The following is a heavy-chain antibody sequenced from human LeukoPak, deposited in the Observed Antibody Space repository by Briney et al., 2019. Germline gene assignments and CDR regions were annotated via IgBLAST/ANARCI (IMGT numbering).Heavy chain of an antibody. J-gene: IGHJ3*02. V-gene: IGHV1-18*01. CDR3: ARDLKTGDALDM. CDR1: GYTFTSYG. CDR2: ISAYNGNT. D-gene: IGHD7-27*01. Sequence: ASVRVSCKASGYTFTSYGISWVRQAPGQGLEWMGWISAYNGNTNYAQKLQGRVTLTTDESTTAAYMELRSLRSEDTAIYYCARDLKTGDALDMWGQGTMVTVSS.